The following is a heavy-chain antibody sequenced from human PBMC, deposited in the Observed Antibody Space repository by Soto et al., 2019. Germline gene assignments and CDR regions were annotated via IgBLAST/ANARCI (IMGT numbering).Heavy chain of an antibody. CDR1: GYTFTSYG. CDR2: ISAYNGNT. D-gene: IGHD1-1*01. Sequence: QVQLVQSGAEVKKPGASVKVSCKASGYTFTSYGISWVRQAPGQGLEWMGWISAYNGNTNYAQKLQGRVTMTTDTSTSTAYMELRSLRSDDTAVYYCARDHVDDGAYYYYGMDVWGQGTTVTVSS. V-gene: IGHV1-18*01. CDR3: ARDHVDDGAYYYYGMDV. J-gene: IGHJ6*02.